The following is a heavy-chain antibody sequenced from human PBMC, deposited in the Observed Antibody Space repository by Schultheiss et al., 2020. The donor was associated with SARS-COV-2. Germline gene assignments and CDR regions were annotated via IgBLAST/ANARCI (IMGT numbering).Heavy chain of an antibody. J-gene: IGHJ6*02. CDR2: IIPILGIA. CDR3: ARRSYGDYVRDYYGMDV. D-gene: IGHD4-17*01. CDR1: GYTLTELS. V-gene: IGHV1-69*02. Sequence: SVKVSCKVSGYTLTELSMHWVRQAPGKGLEWMGRIIPILGIANYAQKFQGRVTITADKSTSTAYMELSSLRSEDTAVYYCARRSYGDYVRDYYGMDVWGQGTTVTVSS.